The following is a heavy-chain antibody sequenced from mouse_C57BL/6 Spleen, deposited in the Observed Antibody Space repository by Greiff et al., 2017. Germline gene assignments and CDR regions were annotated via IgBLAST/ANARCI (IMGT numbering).Heavy chain of an antibody. CDR3: ARTDYGNYSPCAY. J-gene: IGHJ3*01. V-gene: IGHV1-53*01. D-gene: IGHD2-1*01. CDR2: INPSNGGT. Sequence: QVQLQQPGTELVKPGASVKLSCKASGYTFTSYWMHWVKQRPGQGLEWIGNINPSNGGTNYNEKFKSKATLTVDNSSSTAYMQLSSLASENSAVYYCARTDYGNYSPCAYWGQGTLVTVSA. CDR1: GYTFTSYW.